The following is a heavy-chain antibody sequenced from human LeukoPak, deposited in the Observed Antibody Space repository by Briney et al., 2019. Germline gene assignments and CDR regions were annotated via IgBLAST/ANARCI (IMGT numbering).Heavy chain of an antibody. CDR2: IKSKTDGGTT. Sequence: GGSLRLSCAASGFTFSNAWMSWVRQAPGKGLEWVGRIKSKTDGGTTDYAAPVKGRFTISRDDSKNTLYLQMNSLKTEDTAVYYCARRVRGVIRDNYYYYYMDVWGKGTTVTISS. CDR1: GFTFSNAW. D-gene: IGHD3-10*01. CDR3: ARRVRGVIRDNYYYYYMDV. J-gene: IGHJ6*03. V-gene: IGHV3-15*01.